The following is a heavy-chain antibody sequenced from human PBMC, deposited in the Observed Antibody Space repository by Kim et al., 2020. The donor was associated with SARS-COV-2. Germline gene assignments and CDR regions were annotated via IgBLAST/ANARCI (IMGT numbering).Heavy chain of an antibody. CDR2: IYYSGST. D-gene: IGHD6-13*01. CDR1: GGSISSSSYY. J-gene: IGHJ5*02. Sequence: SETLSLTCTVSGGSISSSSYYWGWIRQPPGKGLEWIGSIYYSGSTYYNPSLKSRVTISVDTSKNQFSLKLSSVTAADTAVYYCARHRIGRYSSSTNWFDPWGQGTLVTVSS. V-gene: IGHV4-39*01. CDR3: ARHRIGRYSSSTNWFDP.